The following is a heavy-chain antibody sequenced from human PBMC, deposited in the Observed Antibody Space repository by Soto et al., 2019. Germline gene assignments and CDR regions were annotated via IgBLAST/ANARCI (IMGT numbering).Heavy chain of an antibody. Sequence: SETLSLTCIVSGGSIGSNDFYWSWIRQHPGKGLEWIGNIYYSGSTYYNPSLKSRVTISVDTSKKQFSLKLSSVTASDTAVYYCMLGSGWKDFDYWGQGTLVTVSS. CDR2: IYYSGST. CDR1: GGSIGSNDFY. CDR3: MLGSGWKDFDY. J-gene: IGHJ4*02. D-gene: IGHD3-22*01. V-gene: IGHV4-39*01.